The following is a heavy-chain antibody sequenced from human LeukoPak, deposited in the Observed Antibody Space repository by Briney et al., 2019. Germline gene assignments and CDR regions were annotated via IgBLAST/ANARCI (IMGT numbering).Heavy chain of an antibody. CDR3: ARDGGYSSGWYVPLDYYYYMDV. V-gene: IGHV4-38-2*02. CDR1: GYSISSGYY. J-gene: IGHJ6*03. D-gene: IGHD6-19*01. Sequence: SETLSLTCTVSGYSISSGYYWGWIRQPPGKGLEWIGSIYHSGSTYYNPSLKSRVTISVDTSKNQFSLKLSSVTAADTAVYYCARDGGYSSGWYVPLDYYYYMDVWGKGTTVTVSS. CDR2: IYHSGST.